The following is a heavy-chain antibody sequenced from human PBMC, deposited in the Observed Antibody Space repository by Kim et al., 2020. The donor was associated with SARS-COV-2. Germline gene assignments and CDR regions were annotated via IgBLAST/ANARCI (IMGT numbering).Heavy chain of an antibody. J-gene: IGHJ2*01. V-gene: IGHV4-31*03. CDR2: IYYSGST. Sequence: SETLSLTCTVSGGSISSGGYYWSWIRQHPGKGLEWIGYIYYSGSTYYNPSLKSRVTISVDTSKNQFSLKLSSVTAADTAVYYCARDLVYYYDSSGYAPHLYFGLWGRGTLVTVSS. CDR1: GGSISSGGYY. CDR3: ARDLVYYYDSSGYAPHLYFGL. D-gene: IGHD3-22*01.